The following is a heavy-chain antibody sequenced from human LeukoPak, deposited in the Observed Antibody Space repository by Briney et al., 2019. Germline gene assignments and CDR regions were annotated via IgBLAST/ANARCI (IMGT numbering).Heavy chain of an antibody. CDR3: AREGGIYYDSSGYYFDY. V-gene: IGHV3-33*08. J-gene: IGHJ4*02. CDR2: IWYDGSNK. CDR1: GFTFSSYA. D-gene: IGHD3-22*01. Sequence: GGSLRLSCVASGFTFSSYAMHWVRQAPGKGLEWVAVIWYDGSNKYYADSVKGRFTISRDNSKNTLYLQMNSLRAEDTAVYYCAREGGIYYDSSGYYFDYWGQGTLVTVSS.